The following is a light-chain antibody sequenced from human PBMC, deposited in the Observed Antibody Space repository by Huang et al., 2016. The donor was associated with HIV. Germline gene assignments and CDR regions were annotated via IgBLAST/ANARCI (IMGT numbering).Light chain of an antibody. V-gene: IGKV2-30*01. CDR1: ESLVYSDGNTY. CDR3: MQGSHWPPT. J-gene: IGKJ3*01. CDR2: KVS. Sequence: DVVMTQSPLSLPVTLGQPASISCRSSESLVYSDGNTYLNWFQQRPGQSPRRLIYKVSCRDSGVPDRVSGSGSGTNFTLKISRVEAEDVGIYYCMQGSHWPPTFGPGTKVDFK.